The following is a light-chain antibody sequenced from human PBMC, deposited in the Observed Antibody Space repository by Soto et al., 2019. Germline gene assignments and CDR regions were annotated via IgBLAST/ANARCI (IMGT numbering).Light chain of an antibody. CDR1: ESISTH. J-gene: IGKJ5*01. V-gene: IGKV1-39*01. CDR3: QQSYSVQIT. Sequence: DIQMTQSPSSLSASVGDRVTITCRASESISTHLNWYQQKSGGAPQLLIQAASTLQTGLPTRFSGSGSGTDFTLTISSLQPEEFATYHCQQSYSVQITFGQGTRLEIK. CDR2: AAS.